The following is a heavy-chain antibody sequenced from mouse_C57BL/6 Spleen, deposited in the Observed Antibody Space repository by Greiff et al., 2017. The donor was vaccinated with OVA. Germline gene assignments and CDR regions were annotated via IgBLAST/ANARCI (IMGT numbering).Heavy chain of an antibody. V-gene: IGHV1-15*01. CDR3: TRRGNSYFDY. CDR2: IDPETGGT. CDR1: GYTFTDYE. D-gene: IGHD2-1*01. J-gene: IGHJ2*01. Sequence: VKLMESGAELVRPGASVTLSCKASGYTFTDYEMHWVKQTPVHGLEWIGAIDPETGGTAYNQKFKGKAILTADKSSSTAYMELRSLTSEDSAVYYCTRRGNSYFDYWGQGTTLTVSS.